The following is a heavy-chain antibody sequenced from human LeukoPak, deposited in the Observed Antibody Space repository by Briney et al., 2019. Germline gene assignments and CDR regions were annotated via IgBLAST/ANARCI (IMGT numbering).Heavy chain of an antibody. V-gene: IGHV1-69*02. Sequence: SVKVSCKASGGTFSSYTISWVRQAPGQGLEWMGRIIPILGIANYAQKFQGRVTITADKSTSTAYMELSSLRSEDTAVYYCASSSNDIVVVPAGNYYYYYGMDVWGQGTTVTVSS. CDR2: IIPILGIA. CDR1: GGTFSSYT. D-gene: IGHD2-2*01. J-gene: IGHJ6*02. CDR3: ASSSNDIVVVPAGNYYYYYGMDV.